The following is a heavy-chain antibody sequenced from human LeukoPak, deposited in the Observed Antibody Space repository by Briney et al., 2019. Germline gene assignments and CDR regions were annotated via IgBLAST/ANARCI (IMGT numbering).Heavy chain of an antibody. CDR3: ARTYGYSYGHIDY. Sequence: GGSLRLSCAASGFTFSSYGMHWVRQARGKGLEWVAVIWYDGSNKYYADSVKGRCTISRDNSKNTLYLQMNSLRAEDTAVYYCARTYGYSYGHIDYWGQGTLVTVSS. V-gene: IGHV3-33*01. J-gene: IGHJ4*02. D-gene: IGHD5-18*01. CDR2: IWYDGSNK. CDR1: GFTFSSYG.